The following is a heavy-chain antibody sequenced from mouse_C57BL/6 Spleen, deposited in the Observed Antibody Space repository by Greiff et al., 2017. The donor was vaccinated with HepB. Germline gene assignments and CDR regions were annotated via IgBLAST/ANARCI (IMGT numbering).Heavy chain of an antibody. V-gene: IGHV5-9-1*02. CDR2: ISSGGDYI. J-gene: IGHJ3*01. CDR3: TRDAYYYGRSSIWFAY. D-gene: IGHD1-1*01. CDR1: GFTFSSYA. Sequence: EVQLVESGEGLVKPGGSLKLSCAASGFTFSSYAMSWVRQTPEKRLEWVAYISSGGDYIYYADTVKGRITISRDNARNTLYLQLSSLKSEDTAMYYCTRDAYYYGRSSIWFAYWGQGTLVTVSA.